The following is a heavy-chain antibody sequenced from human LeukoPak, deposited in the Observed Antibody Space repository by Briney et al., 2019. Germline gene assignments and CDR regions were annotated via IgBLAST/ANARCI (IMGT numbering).Heavy chain of an antibody. CDR2: INPNSGGT. D-gene: IGHD6-13*01. J-gene: IGHJ4*02. Sequence: ASVKVSCKASGYTFTSYYMHWVRQAPGQGLEWMGWINPNSGGTNYAQKFQGRVTMTRDTSISTAYMELSRLRSDDTAVYYCARDSSSSWYIFDYWGQGTLVTVSS. V-gene: IGHV1-2*02. CDR1: GYTFTSYY. CDR3: ARDSSSSWYIFDY.